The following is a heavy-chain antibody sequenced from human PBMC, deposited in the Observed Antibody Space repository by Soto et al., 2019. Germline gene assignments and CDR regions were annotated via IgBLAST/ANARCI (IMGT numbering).Heavy chain of an antibody. V-gene: IGHV1-69*13. CDR3: ARGEYNTMVRGVIIDYYYGVDV. CDR2: IIPIFGTA. D-gene: IGHD3-10*01. J-gene: IGHJ6*02. CDR1: GGTFSSYA. Sequence: ASVKVSCKASGGTFSSYAISWVRQAPGQGLEWMGGIIPIFGTANYAQKFQGRVTITADESTSTAYMELSSLRSEDTAVYYCARGEYNTMVRGVIIDYYYGVDVWGQGTTVTVSS.